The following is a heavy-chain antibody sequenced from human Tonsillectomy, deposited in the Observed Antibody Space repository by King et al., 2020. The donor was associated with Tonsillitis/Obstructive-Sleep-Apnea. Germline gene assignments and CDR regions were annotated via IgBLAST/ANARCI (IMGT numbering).Heavy chain of an antibody. V-gene: IGHV5-51*01. CDR3: ARHMSTSRVSPIVH. CDR1: GYSFTNYW. D-gene: IGHD5/OR15-5a*01. CDR2: IYPGDSDA. J-gene: IGHJ5*02. Sequence: QLVQSGAEVKKPGESLKISCKGSGYSFTNYWIGWVRQMPGKGLEWMGIIYPGDSDARYSPSFQGQVTISADKSIRTPYLQWSSLKASDTAMYYCARHMSTSRVSPIVHWGQGTLVTVSS.